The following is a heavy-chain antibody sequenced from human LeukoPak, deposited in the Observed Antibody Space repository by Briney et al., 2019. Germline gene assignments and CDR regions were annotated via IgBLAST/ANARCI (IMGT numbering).Heavy chain of an antibody. V-gene: IGHV3-7*01. Sequence: GGSLRLSCAASGFTFSNYWMTWVRQAPGKGLEWVANIKQDGTEKYYVDSVKGRFTISRDNAENSLCLQMNSLRAEDTAVYYCTRDTGCPGGTCYSFYDYWGQGTLVTVSS. J-gene: IGHJ4*02. D-gene: IGHD2-15*01. CDR2: IKQDGTEK. CDR3: TRDTGCPGGTCYSFYDY. CDR1: GFTFSNYW.